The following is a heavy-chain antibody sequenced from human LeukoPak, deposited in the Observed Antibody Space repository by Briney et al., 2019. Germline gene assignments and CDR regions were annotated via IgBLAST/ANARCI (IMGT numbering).Heavy chain of an antibody. D-gene: IGHD4-17*01. CDR1: GFTFSSYG. CDR3: AKDGEYGDYNRFDY. Sequence: GGSLRLSCAASGFTFSSYGMHWVRQAPGKGLEWVAFIRYDGSNKYYADSVKGRFTISRDNSKNTLYLQMNSLRAEDTAVYYCAKDGEYGDYNRFDYWGQGTLVTVSS. CDR2: IRYDGSNK. J-gene: IGHJ4*02. V-gene: IGHV3-30*02.